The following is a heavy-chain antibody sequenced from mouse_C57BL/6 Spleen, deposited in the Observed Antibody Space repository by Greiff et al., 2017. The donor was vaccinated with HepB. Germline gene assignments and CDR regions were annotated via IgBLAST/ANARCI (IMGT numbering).Heavy chain of an antibody. V-gene: IGHV1-52*01. D-gene: IGHD1-1*01. CDR2: IDPSDSET. CDR1: GYTFTSYW. Sequence: QVQLKQPGAELVRPGSSVKLSCKASGYTFTSYWMHWVKQRPIQGLEWIGNIDPSDSETHYNQKFKDKATLTVDKSSSTAYMQLSSLTSEDSAVYYCARGGSTVVGLYFDYWGQGTTLTVSS. J-gene: IGHJ2*01. CDR3: ARGGSTVVGLYFDY.